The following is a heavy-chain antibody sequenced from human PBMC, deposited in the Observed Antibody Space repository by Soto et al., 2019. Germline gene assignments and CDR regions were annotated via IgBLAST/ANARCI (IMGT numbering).Heavy chain of an antibody. CDR2: IYPGDSDT. CDR3: ARWFQRTREPRYFDY. Sequence: ELQLVQSGAEVKKPGESLKISCKGSGYSFTSYWIGWVRQMPGKGLEWMGIIYPGDSDTRYSPSFQGQVTISDDKSISTAYLQWSSLKASDTAMSYCARWFQRTREPRYFDYWGQGTLVTVSS. V-gene: IGHV5-51*01. D-gene: IGHD3-10*01. J-gene: IGHJ4*02. CDR1: GYSFTSYW.